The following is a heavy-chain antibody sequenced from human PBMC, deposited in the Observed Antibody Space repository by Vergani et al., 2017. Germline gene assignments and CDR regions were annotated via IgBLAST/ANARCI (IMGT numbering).Heavy chain of an antibody. CDR3: AREAGSEGSVSLRY. CDR1: GFTFSSYG. CDR2: IWYDGSNK. D-gene: IGHD3-10*01. V-gene: IGHV3-33*01. J-gene: IGHJ4*02. Sequence: QVQLVESGGGVVQPGRSLRLSCAASGFTFSSYGMHWVRQAPGKGLEWVAVIWYDGSNKYYADSVKGRFTISRDNSKNTLYLQMNSLRAEDTAVYYCAREAGSEGSVSLRYWGQGTLVTVSS.